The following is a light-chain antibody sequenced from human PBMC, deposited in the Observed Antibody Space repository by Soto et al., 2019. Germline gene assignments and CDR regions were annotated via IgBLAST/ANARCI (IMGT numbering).Light chain of an antibody. CDR1: QSVSSY. CDR2: DAS. Sequence: IVLTQAPVTLALSPGERATLSCRASQSVSSYLAWYQQKPGQAPRLLIYDASNRATGIPARFSGSGSGTEFTLTISSLQSEDFAVYYCQQYNNWPPLTFGGGTKV. J-gene: IGKJ4*01. V-gene: IGKV3-15*01. CDR3: QQYNNWPPLT.